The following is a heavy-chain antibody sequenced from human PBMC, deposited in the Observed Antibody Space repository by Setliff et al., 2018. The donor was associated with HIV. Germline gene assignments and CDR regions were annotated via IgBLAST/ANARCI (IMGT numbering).Heavy chain of an antibody. CDR1: GGTFSSYV. J-gene: IGHJ4*02. D-gene: IGHD3-22*01. CDR3: ARAAYGYDSSCYFFDY. V-gene: IGHV1-69*05. Sequence: SVKVSCKASGGTFSSYVISWVRQAPGQGLEWMGGIIPIFGTANYAQKFQGRVTITTDESTSTVYMVLSSLRSEDTAVYYWARAAYGYDSSCYFFDYWGQGTLVTVSS. CDR2: IIPIFGTA.